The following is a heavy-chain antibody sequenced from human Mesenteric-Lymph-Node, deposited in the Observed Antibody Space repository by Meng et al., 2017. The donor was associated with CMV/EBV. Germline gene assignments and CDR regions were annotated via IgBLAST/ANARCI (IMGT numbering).Heavy chain of an antibody. J-gene: IGHJ6*02. CDR3: AKDLHCSSKSCFHPYYAMDV. CDR2: IHHDGSNK. D-gene: IGHD2-2*01. Sequence: GESLKISCAASGFRFSGYGMHWVRQAPGKGLEWVAFIHHDGSNKYYTDSVKGQFTISRDNSKNTLYLQMNSLRAEDTAVYYCAKDLHCSSKSCFHPYYAMDVWGQGTTVTVSS. V-gene: IGHV3-30*02. CDR1: GFRFSGYG.